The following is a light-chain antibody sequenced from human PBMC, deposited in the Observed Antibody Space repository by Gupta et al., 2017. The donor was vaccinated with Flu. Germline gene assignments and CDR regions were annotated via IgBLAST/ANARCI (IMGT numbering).Light chain of an antibody. CDR2: RDN. V-gene: IGLV3-1*01. CDR1: DVGENY. CDR3: QAWGNSTGV. J-gene: IGLJ2*01. Sequence: SITCTGSDVGENYVCQHHQGPGNSTGVGGYRDNKRAAGIPERFSGSNSGKKGDLTITGTQAVDEADYYCQAWGNSTGVFGGGTKLTVL.